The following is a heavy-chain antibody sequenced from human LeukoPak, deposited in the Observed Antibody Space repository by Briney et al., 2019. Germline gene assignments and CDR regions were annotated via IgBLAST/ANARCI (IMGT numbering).Heavy chain of an antibody. J-gene: IGHJ4*02. CDR2: INPNSGAT. D-gene: IGHD3-22*01. CDR1: GYTFTGYF. CDR3: ARGHYDTSGYYHLDY. Sequence: ASVKVSCKASGYTFTGYFMHWVRQAPGQGLEWMGWINPNSGATNYAQNFQGRVTMTRDTSISTAYMELRSDDTAVYYCARGHYDTSGYYHLDYWGQGTLVIVSS. V-gene: IGHV1-2*02.